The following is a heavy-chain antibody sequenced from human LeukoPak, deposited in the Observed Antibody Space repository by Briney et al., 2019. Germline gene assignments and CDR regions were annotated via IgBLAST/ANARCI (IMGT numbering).Heavy chain of an antibody. CDR3: TKALTDSSSSYFDN. Sequence: GGSLRLSCAASGFTFDDYAMHWVRQPPGKGLEWVSGISWNSGSIGYADSVKGRFTISRDNAKSSLYLQMNSLRAEDMALYYCTKALTDSSSSYFDNWGQGTLVTVSS. D-gene: IGHD6-6*01. J-gene: IGHJ4*02. V-gene: IGHV3-9*03. CDR1: GFTFDDYA. CDR2: ISWNSGSI.